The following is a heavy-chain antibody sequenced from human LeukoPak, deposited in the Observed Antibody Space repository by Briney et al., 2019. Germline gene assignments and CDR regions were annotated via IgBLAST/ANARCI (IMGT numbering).Heavy chain of an antibody. CDR3: ARVGLDTRLIKWLVEWYFDY. CDR1: GYTFTSYG. J-gene: IGHJ4*02. V-gene: IGHV1-18*01. Sequence: ASVKVSCKASGYTFTSYGISWVRQAPGQGLEWMGWISAYNGNTNYAQKLQGRVTMTTDTSTSTAYMELRSLRSDDTAVYYCARVGLDTRLIKWLVEWYFDYWGQGTLVTVSS. CDR2: ISAYNGNT. D-gene: IGHD6-19*01.